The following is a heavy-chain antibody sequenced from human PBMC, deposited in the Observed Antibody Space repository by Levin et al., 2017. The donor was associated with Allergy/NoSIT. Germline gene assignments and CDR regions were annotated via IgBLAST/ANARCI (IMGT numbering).Heavy chain of an antibody. V-gene: IGHV5-51*01. Sequence: GESLKISCKGSGYSFTSYWIGWVRQMPGKGLEWMGIIYPGDSDTRYSPSFQGQVTISADKSISTAYLQWSSLKASDTAMYYCARHYYYGSGSYYSSYYYYRDVWGKGTPVTVSS. CDR3: ARHYYYGSGSYYSSYYYYRDV. CDR2: IYPGDSDT. D-gene: IGHD3-10*01. J-gene: IGHJ6*03. CDR1: GYSFTSYW.